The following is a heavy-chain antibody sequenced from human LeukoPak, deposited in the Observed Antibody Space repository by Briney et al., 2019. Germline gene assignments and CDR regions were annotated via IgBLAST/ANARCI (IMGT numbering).Heavy chain of an antibody. Sequence: SETLSLTCTVSGGSISSYYWSWIRQPPGKGLEWIGYIYYTGSTNYNPSLKSRVTISVDTSKNQSSLKLTSVTAADTAVYYCARIGSGTYYYGSGSYHFDYWGQGALVTVSS. CDR1: GGSISSYY. J-gene: IGHJ4*02. V-gene: IGHV4-59*01. CDR3: ARIGSGTYYYGSGSYHFDY. D-gene: IGHD3-10*01. CDR2: IYYTGST.